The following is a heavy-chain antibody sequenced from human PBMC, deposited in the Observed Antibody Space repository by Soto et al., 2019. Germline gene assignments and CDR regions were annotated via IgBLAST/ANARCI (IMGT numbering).Heavy chain of an antibody. Sequence: ASVKVSCKASGYTFTSYGISWVRQAPGQGLEWMGWISAYNGNTNYAQKLQGRVTMTTDTSTSTAYMELRSLRSDDTAVYYCARNQRPKYYYGSGSLDYWGQGTLVTVSS. D-gene: IGHD3-10*01. V-gene: IGHV1-18*01. CDR1: GYTFTSYG. CDR3: ARNQRPKYYYGSGSLDY. CDR2: ISAYNGNT. J-gene: IGHJ4*02.